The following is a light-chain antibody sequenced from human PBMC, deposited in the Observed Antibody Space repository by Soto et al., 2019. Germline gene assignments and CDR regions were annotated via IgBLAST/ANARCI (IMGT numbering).Light chain of an antibody. CDR2: DAS. CDR3: QQRSNWPLT. J-gene: IGKJ3*01. Sequence: EIVLTQSPVTLSLSPGERATLSCRASQSVSSFLAWYQQRPGQAPRLLIYDASNRATGIPARFSGSGSGTDFTLTISGLEPEDFAVYYCQQRSNWPLTFGPGTKVDV. CDR1: QSVSSF. V-gene: IGKV3-11*01.